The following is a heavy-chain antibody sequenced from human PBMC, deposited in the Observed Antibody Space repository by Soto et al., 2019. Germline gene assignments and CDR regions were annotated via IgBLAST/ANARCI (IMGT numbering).Heavy chain of an antibody. V-gene: IGHV1-46*03. CDR1: GYTFPNYY. CDR2: INPRGGDT. J-gene: IGHJ3*02. CDR3: ARARDYDFWSGPPGSI. Sequence: GASVKGSCKASGYTFPNYYMQWVRQAPGQRLEWMGIINPRGGDTSYAQKFQGRITMTRDTSTSTVYMELSSLRSEDTAVYYCARARDYDFWSGPPGSIWGQGTMVTVSS. D-gene: IGHD3-3*01.